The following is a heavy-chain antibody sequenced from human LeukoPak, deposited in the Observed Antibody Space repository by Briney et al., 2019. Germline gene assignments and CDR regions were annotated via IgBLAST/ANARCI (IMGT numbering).Heavy chain of an antibody. CDR2: IIPILGTA. J-gene: IGHJ4*02. D-gene: IGHD6-19*01. Sequence: ASVKVSCKASGGTFSSYAISWVRQAPGQGLEWMGGIIPILGTANYAQKFQGRVTITADESTSTAYMELSSLRSEDTAVYYCARDLIAVAGTPQGCFDYWGPGTLVTVSS. CDR1: GGTFSSYA. V-gene: IGHV1-69*01. CDR3: ARDLIAVAGTPQGCFDY.